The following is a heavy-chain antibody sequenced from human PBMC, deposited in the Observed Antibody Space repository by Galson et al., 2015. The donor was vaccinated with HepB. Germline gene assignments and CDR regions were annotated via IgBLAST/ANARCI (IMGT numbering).Heavy chain of an antibody. V-gene: IGHV4-38-2*01. CDR3: ARGGCSSTSCFNYYYYYGMDV. D-gene: IGHD2-2*01. Sequence: ETLSLTCAVSGYSISSGYYWGWIRQPPGKGLEWIGSIYHSGSTYYNPSLKSRVTISVDTSKNQFSLKLSSVTAADTAVYYCARGGCSSTSCFNYYYYYGMDVWGQGTTVTVSS. CDR1: GYSISSGYY. CDR2: IYHSGST. J-gene: IGHJ6*02.